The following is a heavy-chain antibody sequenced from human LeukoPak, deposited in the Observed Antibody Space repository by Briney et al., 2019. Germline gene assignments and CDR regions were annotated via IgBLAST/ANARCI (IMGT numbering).Heavy chain of an antibody. D-gene: IGHD2-8*02. J-gene: IGHJ6*03. V-gene: IGHV3-30*04. Sequence: GSLRLSCAASEFTFSTYAMHWVRQAPGKGLEWVAIISYDKSNKYYADSVKGRFTISRDNSKNTLYLQMNSLRAEDTAVYYCARERKQVVLLGRRVDYYYMDVWGKGTTVTVSS. CDR1: EFTFSTYA. CDR3: ARERKQVVLLGRRVDYYYMDV. CDR2: ISYDKSNK.